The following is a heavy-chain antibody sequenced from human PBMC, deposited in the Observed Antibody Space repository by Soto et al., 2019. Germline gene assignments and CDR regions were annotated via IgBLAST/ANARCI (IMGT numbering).Heavy chain of an antibody. D-gene: IGHD2-2*01. Sequence: GGSLRLSCSASGFTFSSYAMHWVRQAPGKGLEYVSAISSNGGSTYYADSVKARFTISRDNSKNTLYLQMRSLRAEDTAVYYCVKGSYCSSTSCLNYYYGMDVWGQGTTVTVSS. CDR3: VKGSYCSSTSCLNYYYGMDV. CDR2: ISSNGGST. CDR1: GFTFSSYA. V-gene: IGHV3-64D*08. J-gene: IGHJ6*02.